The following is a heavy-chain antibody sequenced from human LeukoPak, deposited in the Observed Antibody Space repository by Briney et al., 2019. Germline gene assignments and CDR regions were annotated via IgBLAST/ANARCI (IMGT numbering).Heavy chain of an antibody. V-gene: IGHV1-2*02. D-gene: IGHD6-13*01. CDR2: IIPNNEGT. CDR1: GYTFTVYF. CDR3: ARGVATPGAKFFDY. Sequence: ASVKVSCKASGYTFTVYFIHWLRQAPGQGLEWMGWIIPNNEGTSYAQKFQGGVTMTRDTSISTVYMELTSLTSDDTAVYYCARGVATPGAKFFDYWGQGTLVTVSS. J-gene: IGHJ4*02.